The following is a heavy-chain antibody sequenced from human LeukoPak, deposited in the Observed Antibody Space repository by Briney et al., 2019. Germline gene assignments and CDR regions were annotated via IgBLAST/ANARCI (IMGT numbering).Heavy chain of an antibody. J-gene: IGHJ6*02. CDR1: GYNFNGYY. V-gene: IGHV1-2*02. CDR3: ARNYHGSGPDLPPEYYSGMDI. Sequence: AAVKVSRKATGYNFNGYYIHGVRQAPGQGPDWVGWMNSDSGCSKYAQKFHGRVTMPRDTPITTHDLELRSLPSADTAVYYCARNYHGSGPDLPPEYYSGMDIWGQGTTVIVS. D-gene: IGHD3-10*01. CDR2: MNSDSGCS.